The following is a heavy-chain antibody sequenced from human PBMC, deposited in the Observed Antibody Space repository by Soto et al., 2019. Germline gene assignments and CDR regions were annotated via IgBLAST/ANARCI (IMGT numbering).Heavy chain of an antibody. CDR3: ARDIVVPAAMGVP. V-gene: IGHV1-2*04. CDR1: GYTFTGYY. CDR2: INPNSGGT. Sequence: GASVKVSCKASGYTFTGYYMHWVRQAPGQGLEWMGWINPNSGGTNYAQKFQGWVTMTRDTSISTAYMELSRLRSEDTAVYYCARDIVVPAAMGVPWGQGTLVTVSS. J-gene: IGHJ5*02. D-gene: IGHD2-2*01.